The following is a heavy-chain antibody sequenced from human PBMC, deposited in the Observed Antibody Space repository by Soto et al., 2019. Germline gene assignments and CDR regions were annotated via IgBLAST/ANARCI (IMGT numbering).Heavy chain of an antibody. J-gene: IGHJ4*02. CDR1: GGTFSSHS. V-gene: IGHV1-69*13. CDR2: IIPIFGTA. Sequence: SVKVSCKASGGTFSSHSINWVRQAPGQGLEWMGEIIPIFGTANYAQKFQGRVTITADESTSTAYMELSSLRSEDTAVYYCARDGGRHSGGIDYWGQGTLVTVSS. D-gene: IGHD1-26*01. CDR3: ARDGGRHSGGIDY.